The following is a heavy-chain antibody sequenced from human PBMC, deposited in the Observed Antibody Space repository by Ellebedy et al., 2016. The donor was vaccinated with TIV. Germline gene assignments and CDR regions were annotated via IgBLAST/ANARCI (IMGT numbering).Heavy chain of an antibody. V-gene: IGHV3-23*01. D-gene: IGHD7-27*01. J-gene: IGHJ3*01. CDR2: NSGSGFST. Sequence: GESLKISCAASGFTLRSYAMSWVRQAPGKGLELVSANSGSGFSTLYADSVKGRFTISRDNSKNTLYLQTKSLRADDTAVYYCAKDSGNWGYAFKVWGQGTMVTVSS. CDR3: AKDSGNWGYAFKV. CDR1: GFTLRSYA.